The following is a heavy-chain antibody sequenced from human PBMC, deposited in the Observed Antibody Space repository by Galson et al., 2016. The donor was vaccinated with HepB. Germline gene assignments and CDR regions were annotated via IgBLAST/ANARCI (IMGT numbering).Heavy chain of an antibody. CDR1: GFTVSSNN. J-gene: IGHJ4*02. Sequence: SLRLSCAASGFTVSSNNMDWVRQAPGKGLEWVSVFYSSGKTAHADSVEGRFTVSRDTSKSMLYLQMNSLRAEDTAIYYCVREVYGGALDYWGQGTLVSVSS. D-gene: IGHD4-23*01. CDR2: FYSSGKT. CDR3: VREVYGGALDY. V-gene: IGHV3-53*01.